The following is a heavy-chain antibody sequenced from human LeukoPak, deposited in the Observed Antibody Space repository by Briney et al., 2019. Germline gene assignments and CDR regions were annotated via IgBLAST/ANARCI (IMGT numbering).Heavy chain of an antibody. CDR2: INPNGGA. J-gene: IGHJ4*02. CDR1: GYTFTGYY. V-gene: IGHV1-2*02. CDR3: AREAISTSAIGF. D-gene: IGHD1-1*01. Sequence: SVKVSFKASGYTFTGYYIHWVRQAPGQGLAWMGWINPNGGAHFAQNFQGRVTLTRDTSISTAYMELRRLTSDDSAMYYCAREAISTSAIGFWGQGTLVTVSS.